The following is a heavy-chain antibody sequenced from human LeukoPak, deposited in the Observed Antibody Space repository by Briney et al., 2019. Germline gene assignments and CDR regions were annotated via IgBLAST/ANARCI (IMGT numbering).Heavy chain of an antibody. CDR1: GGSFSGYY. Sequence: ETLSLTCAAYGGSFSGYYWSWVRQAPGKGLEWVSAISGSGGSTYYADSVKGRFTISRDNSKDTLYLQMNSLRAEDTAVDYCEKANGCGGYEFDYWGQGTLVTVSS. V-gene: IGHV3-23*01. CDR2: ISGSGGST. CDR3: EKANGCGGYEFDY. J-gene: IGHJ4*02. D-gene: IGHD5-12*01.